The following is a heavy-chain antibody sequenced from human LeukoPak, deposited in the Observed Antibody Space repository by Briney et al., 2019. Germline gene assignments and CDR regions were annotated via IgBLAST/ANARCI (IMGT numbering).Heavy chain of an antibody. D-gene: IGHD5-12*01. V-gene: IGHV3-30-3*01. J-gene: IGHJ4*02. CDR2: ISYDGSNK. CDR1: GFTFSIYA. Sequence: GGSLRLSCAASGFTFSIYAMHWVRQAPGKGLEWVAVISYDGSNKYYADSVKGRFTISRDNSKNTLYPQMNSLRAEDTAVYYCASDPSGYDSYWGQGTLVTVSS. CDR3: ASDPSGYDSY.